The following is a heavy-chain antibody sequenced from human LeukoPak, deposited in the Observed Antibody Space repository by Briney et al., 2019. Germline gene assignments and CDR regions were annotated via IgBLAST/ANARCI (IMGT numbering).Heavy chain of an antibody. CDR3: ASSRYDSSGYYGIIGY. J-gene: IGHJ4*02. V-gene: IGHV3-21*01. Sequence: GGSLRLSCAASGFTFSSYSMNWVRQAPGKGLEWVSSISRSSNYKYYADSVKGRFTISRDNAKNSLYLQMNSLRAEDTALYYCASSRYDSSGYYGIIGYWGQGTLVTVSS. CDR2: ISRSSNYK. CDR1: GFTFSSYS. D-gene: IGHD3-22*01.